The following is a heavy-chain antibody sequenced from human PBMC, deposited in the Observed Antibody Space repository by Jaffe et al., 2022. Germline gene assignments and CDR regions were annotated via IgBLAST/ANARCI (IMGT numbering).Heavy chain of an antibody. CDR2: ISSSSSTI. CDR3: ARDPSIDLDYYYYYYMDV. V-gene: IGHV3-48*01. J-gene: IGHJ6*03. Sequence: EVQLVESGGGLVQPGGSLRLSCAASGFTFSSYSMNWVRQAPGKGLEWVSYISSSSSTIYYADSVKGRFTISRDNAKNSLYLQMNSLRAEDTAVYYCARDPSIDLDYYYYYYMDVWGKGTTVTVSS. CDR1: GFTFSSYS.